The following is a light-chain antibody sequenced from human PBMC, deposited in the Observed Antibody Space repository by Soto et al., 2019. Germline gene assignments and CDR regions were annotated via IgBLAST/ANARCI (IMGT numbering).Light chain of an antibody. CDR3: AAWDDSLNGWV. V-gene: IGLV1-44*01. CDR2: TNN. J-gene: IGLJ3*02. Sequence: QSVLTQPPSASGTPGQRDTLSCSGSSSNIETNTVSWYQQLPGTAPKLLIYTNNQRPSGVPDRFSGSKSGTSASLAISGLQSEDEADYYCAAWDDSLNGWVFGGGTKLTVL. CDR1: SSNIETNT.